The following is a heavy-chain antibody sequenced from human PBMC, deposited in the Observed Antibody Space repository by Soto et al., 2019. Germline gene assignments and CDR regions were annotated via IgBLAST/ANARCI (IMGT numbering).Heavy chain of an antibody. CDR2: IYYSGST. CDR3: ARANDLVGSLKNYYDSSSIDY. J-gene: IGHJ4*02. Sequence: QVQLQESGPGLVKPSQTLSLTCTVSGGSISSGGYYWSWIRQHPGKGLEWIGYIYYSGSTYYNPSLKSRVTISVDTSKNQFSLKLSSVTAADTAVYYCARANDLVGSLKNYYDSSSIDYWGQGTLVTVSS. D-gene: IGHD3-22*01. V-gene: IGHV4-31*03. CDR1: GGSISSGGYY.